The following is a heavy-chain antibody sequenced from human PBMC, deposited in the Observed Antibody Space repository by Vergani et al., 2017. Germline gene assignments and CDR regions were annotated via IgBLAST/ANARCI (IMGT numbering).Heavy chain of an antibody. V-gene: IGHV3-30*18. CDR1: GFTFSNYG. CDR2: IADDGSNK. CDR3: ANDGSDYGDKDYYGMDV. Sequence: QVQLVESGGGVGQPGRSLRLSCTALGFTFSNYGMHWVRQAPGKGLEWVAVIADDGSNKYYAESVRGRFTISRDNSKNTLYLQMNSLRAEDTAVYYCANDGSDYGDKDYYGMDVWGQG. D-gene: IGHD4-17*01. J-gene: IGHJ6*02.